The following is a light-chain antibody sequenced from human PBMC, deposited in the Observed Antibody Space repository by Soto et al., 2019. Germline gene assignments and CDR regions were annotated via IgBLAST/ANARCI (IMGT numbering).Light chain of an antibody. CDR1: QSVSSNY. CDR3: QQYDSSLIT. V-gene: IGKV3-20*01. J-gene: IGKJ5*01. CDR2: GAS. Sequence: EIVLTQSPGTLSLSPGERATLSCRASQSVSSNYLAWYQQKPDQAPRLLIYGASSRATGIPDRFSGSGSGTDFSLTISRLEPEDFAVYTCQQYDSSLITFGQGTRLEIK.